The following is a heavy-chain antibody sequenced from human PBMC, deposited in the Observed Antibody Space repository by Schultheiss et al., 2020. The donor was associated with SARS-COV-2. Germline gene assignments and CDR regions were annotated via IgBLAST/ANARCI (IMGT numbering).Heavy chain of an antibody. J-gene: IGHJ4*02. V-gene: IGHV4-59*08. D-gene: IGHD5-24*01. CDR1: GGSISSYY. CDR2: IYYSGST. CDR3: ATSSLVLEGSTRNGYRVDFDH. Sequence: SETLSLTCTVSGGSISSYYWSWIRQPPGKGLEWIGSIYYSGSTNYNPSLMSRVTMSVDTSKKQFSLEMTSLTAADTAIYYCATSSLVLEGSTRNGYRVDFDHWGQGALVTVSS.